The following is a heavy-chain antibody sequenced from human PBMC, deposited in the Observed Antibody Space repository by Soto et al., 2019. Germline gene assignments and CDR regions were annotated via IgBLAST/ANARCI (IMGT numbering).Heavy chain of an antibody. J-gene: IGHJ4*02. CDR1: GFTFSIYT. CDR2: ISTNGGST. D-gene: IGHD3-22*01. Sequence: PGGSLRLSCAAAGFTFSIYTMHWVRQAPGKGLEYVSSISTNGGSTDYEDSVKGRFNISRDNSKNTVYLQMSSLRVEDTAVYYCVKGEYYYDSSGYYPFDYWGQGT. CDR3: VKGEYYYDSSGYYPFDY. V-gene: IGHV3-64D*06.